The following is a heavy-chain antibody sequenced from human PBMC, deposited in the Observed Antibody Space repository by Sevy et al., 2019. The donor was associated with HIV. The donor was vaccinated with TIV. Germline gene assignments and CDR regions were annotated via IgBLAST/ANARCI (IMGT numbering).Heavy chain of an antibody. V-gene: IGHV4-34*01. CDR1: GGSFSGYY. CDR3: ARMAGYHYFDY. Sequence: SETVSLTCAVYGGSFSGYYWSWIRQPPGKGLEWIGEINHSGSTNYNPSLKSRVTISVDTSKNQFSLKLSSVTAADTAVYYCARMAGYHYFDYWGQGTLVTVSS. D-gene: IGHD2-2*01. CDR2: INHSGST. J-gene: IGHJ4*02.